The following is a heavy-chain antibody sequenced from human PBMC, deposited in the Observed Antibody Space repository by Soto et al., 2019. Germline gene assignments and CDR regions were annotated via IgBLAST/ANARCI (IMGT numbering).Heavy chain of an antibody. Sequence: PSPTLSLTCAISGDSVSSNNASWKSIRQSPSRGLEWLGRTYYRSKWYNDYAVSVKSRITINPDTSKNQFSLQLNSVTPEDTAVYCCARSSIAARSDAFDIWGQGTMVTVSS. CDR1: GDSVSSNNAS. J-gene: IGHJ3*02. CDR3: ARSSIAARSDAFDI. CDR2: TYYRSKWYN. D-gene: IGHD6-6*01. V-gene: IGHV6-1*01.